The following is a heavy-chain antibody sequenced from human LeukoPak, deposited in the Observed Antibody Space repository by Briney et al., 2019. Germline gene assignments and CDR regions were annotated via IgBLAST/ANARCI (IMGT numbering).Heavy chain of an antibody. J-gene: IGHJ5*02. D-gene: IGHD2-15*01. CDR1: GYTFTTYH. V-gene: IGHV1-46*01. CDR2: IDTSDGNT. Sequence: ASVKVSCKASGYTFTTYHMHWVRQAPGQGLEWVGMIDTSDGNTNYAQKFLDRVTMTRDTSTSTVYMELSGLRSYDTAVYYCATERSGGTWFEPWGQGTLVTVSS. CDR3: ATERSGGTWFEP.